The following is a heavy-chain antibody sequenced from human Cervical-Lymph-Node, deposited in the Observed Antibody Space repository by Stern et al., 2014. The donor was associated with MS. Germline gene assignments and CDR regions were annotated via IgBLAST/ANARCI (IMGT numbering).Heavy chain of an antibody. CDR2: ISYDGNHK. V-gene: IGHV3-30*18. CDR1: GFTFSDYG. Sequence: MQLVESGGGVVQPGGSLRLSCAASGFTFSDYGMHWIRQAPGKGLKWVALISYDGNHKYYVDSVKGRFTISRDNSKNTLFLQMNSLRPEDTAVYYCAKSSSYNGRYRHWFDPWGQGALVTVSS. CDR3: AKSSSYNGRYRHWFDP. J-gene: IGHJ5*02. D-gene: IGHD1-26*01.